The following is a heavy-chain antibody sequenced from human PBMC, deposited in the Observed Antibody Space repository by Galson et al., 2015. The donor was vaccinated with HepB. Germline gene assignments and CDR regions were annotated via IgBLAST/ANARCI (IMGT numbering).Heavy chain of an antibody. V-gene: IGHV4-59*08. CDR2: IYYSGST. CDR1: GGSISSYY. J-gene: IGHJ4*02. CDR3: ARGRGGGSGLDFDY. Sequence: QVQLQESGPGLVKPSETLSLTCTVSGGSISSYYWSWIRQPPGKGLEWIGYIYYSGSTNYNPSLKSRVTISVDTSKNQFSLKLSSVTAADTAVYYCARGRGGGSGLDFDYWGQGTLVTVSS. D-gene: IGHD3-10*01.